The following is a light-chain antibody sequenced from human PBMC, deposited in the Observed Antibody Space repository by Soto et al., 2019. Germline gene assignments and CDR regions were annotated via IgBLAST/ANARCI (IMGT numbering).Light chain of an antibody. V-gene: IGKV3-20*01. J-gene: IGKJ2*01. CDR1: QSVSSNY. Sequence: EIVLTQSPGTLSLSPGERATLSCRASQSVSSNYLAWYQQKPGQAPRLLIYGASSRATGIPDRFSGSGSGTEFTLTISRLEPEDFATYYCQQSYSTLYTFGQGTKLEIK. CDR3: QQSYSTLYT. CDR2: GAS.